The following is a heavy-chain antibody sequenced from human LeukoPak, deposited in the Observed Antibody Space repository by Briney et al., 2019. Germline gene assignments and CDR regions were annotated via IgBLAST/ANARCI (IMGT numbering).Heavy chain of an antibody. CDR1: GFTFSSYS. CDR3: ASSLTGYHNLDY. D-gene: IGHD3-9*01. J-gene: IGHJ4*02. Sequence: PGGSLRLSCAASGFTFSSYSMNWVRQAPGKGLEWVSSISSSSSYIYYADSVKGRFTISRDNAKNSLYLQMNSLRAEDTAVYYCASSLTGYHNLDYWGQGTLVTVTS. CDR2: ISSSSSYI. V-gene: IGHV3-21*04.